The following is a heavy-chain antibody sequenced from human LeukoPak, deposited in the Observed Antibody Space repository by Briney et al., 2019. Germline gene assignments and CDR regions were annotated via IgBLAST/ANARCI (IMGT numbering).Heavy chain of an antibody. CDR1: GYTFTSYY. CDR2: INPSGGST. CDR3: ARGPHVLLWFGELLGGPGY. Sequence: GASVKVSCKASGYTFTSYYMHWVRQAPGQGLEWMGIINPSGGSTSYAQKFQGRVTMTRDTSTSTVYMELSSLRSEDTAVHYCARGPHVLLWFGELLGGPGYWGQGTLVTVSS. J-gene: IGHJ4*02. D-gene: IGHD3-10*01. V-gene: IGHV1-46*01.